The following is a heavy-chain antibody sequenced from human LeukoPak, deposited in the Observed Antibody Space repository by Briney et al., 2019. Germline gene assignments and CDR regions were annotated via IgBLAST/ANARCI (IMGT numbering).Heavy chain of an antibody. J-gene: IGHJ3*02. D-gene: IGHD6-13*01. CDR3: ARARRFAAAGTTALDI. CDR1: GGSVSSGDYY. CDR2: IYYSGNT. V-gene: IGHV4-30-4*08. Sequence: SETLSLTGTVSGGSVSSGDYYWSWIRQPPGKGLEWIGYIYYSGNTYYNPSLKSRLTISVDTSKNQFSLKLTSVTAADTAVYYCARARRFAAAGTTALDIWGQGTMVTVSS.